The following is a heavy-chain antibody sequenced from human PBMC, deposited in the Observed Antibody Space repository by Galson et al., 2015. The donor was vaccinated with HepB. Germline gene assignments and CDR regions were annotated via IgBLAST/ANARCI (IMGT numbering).Heavy chain of an antibody. D-gene: IGHD6-19*01. V-gene: IGHV3-23*01. CDR1: GFTFSSYA. CDR3: TIAVADFDY. Sequence: SLRLSCAASGFTFSSYAMSWVRQAPGKGLEWVSAISGSGGSTYYADSVKGRFTISRDNSKNTLYLQMNSLETEDTAVYYCTIAVADFDYWGQGTLVTVSS. J-gene: IGHJ4*02. CDR2: ISGSGGST.